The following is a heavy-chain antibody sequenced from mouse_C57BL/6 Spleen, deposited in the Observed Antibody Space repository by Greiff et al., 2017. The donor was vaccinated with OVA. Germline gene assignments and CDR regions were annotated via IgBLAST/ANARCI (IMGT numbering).Heavy chain of an antibody. CDR2: IDPSDSYT. Sequence: VQLQQPGAELVRPGTSVKLSCKASGYTYTSYWMHWVKQRPGQGLEWIGVIDPSDSYTNYNQKFKGKATLTVDTSSSTAYMQLSSLTSEDSAVYYCARSPTVVADYAMDYWGQGTSVTVSS. D-gene: IGHD1-1*01. CDR1: GYTYTSYW. J-gene: IGHJ4*01. CDR3: ARSPTVVADYAMDY. V-gene: IGHV1-59*01.